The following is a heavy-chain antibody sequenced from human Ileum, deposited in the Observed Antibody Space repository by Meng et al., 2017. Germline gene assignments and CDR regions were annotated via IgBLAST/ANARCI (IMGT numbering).Heavy chain of an antibody. D-gene: IGHD3-10*01. CDR3: ARYGGSGSYWHFDP. CDR2: IHHSGST. Sequence: QVQLQQWGAGLLKPSETLSLTCAVYGGSFSGYYWTWIRQPPGKGLEWIGEIHHSGSTNYNPSLKSRVTMSIDTSKIQFSLELSSVTAADAAVYYCARYGGSGSYWHFDPWGRGTLVIVSS. V-gene: IGHV4-34*01. CDR1: GGSFSGYY. J-gene: IGHJ2*01.